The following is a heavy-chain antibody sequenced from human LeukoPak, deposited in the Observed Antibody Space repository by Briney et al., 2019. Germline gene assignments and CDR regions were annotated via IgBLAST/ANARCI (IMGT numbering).Heavy chain of an antibody. CDR3: AREITITKTKRDYYYYGMDV. J-gene: IGHJ6*02. CDR2: ISAYNGNT. D-gene: IGHD3-3*01. V-gene: IGHV1-18*01. Sequence: GASVKVSCKASGYTFTSYGISWVRQAPGQGLEWMGWISAYNGNTNYAQKLQGRVTMTTDTSTSTAYMELSSLRSEDTAVYYCAREITITKTKRDYYYYGMDVWGQGTTVTVSS. CDR1: GYTFTSYG.